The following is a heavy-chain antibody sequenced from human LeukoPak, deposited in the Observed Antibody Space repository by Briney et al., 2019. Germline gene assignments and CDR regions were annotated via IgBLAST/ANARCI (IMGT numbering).Heavy chain of an antibody. CDR1: GFTFSSYW. Sequence: PGGSLRLSCAASGFTFSSYWMHWVRQAPGKGLVWVSRINSDGSSTSYADSVKGRFTISRDNAKNTLYLQMNSLRAEDTAVYYCARYSGYWDLDYWGQGTLVTVSS. J-gene: IGHJ4*02. D-gene: IGHD5-12*01. V-gene: IGHV3-74*01. CDR2: INSDGSST. CDR3: ARYSGYWDLDY.